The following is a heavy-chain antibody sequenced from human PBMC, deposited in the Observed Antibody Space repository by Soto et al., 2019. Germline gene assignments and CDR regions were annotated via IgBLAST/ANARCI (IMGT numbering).Heavy chain of an antibody. CDR2: IIPIFGTA. J-gene: IGHJ4*02. V-gene: IGHV1-69*01. Sequence: QVQLVQSGAEVKKPGSSVKVSCKASGGTFSSYAISWVRQAPGQGLEWMGGIIPIFGTANYAQKFQGRVTINADESTSTAYMELSSLRSEDTAVYYCARGKMNEQWLAPSFDYWGQGTLVTVSS. CDR3: ARGKMNEQWLAPSFDY. D-gene: IGHD6-19*01. CDR1: GGTFSSYA.